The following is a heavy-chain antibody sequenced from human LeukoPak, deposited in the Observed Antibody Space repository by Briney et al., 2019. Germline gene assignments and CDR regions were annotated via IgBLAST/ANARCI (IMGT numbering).Heavy chain of an antibody. Sequence: PGGSLRLSCAASGFTFSSYNMNWVRQAPGKGLERVAVISYDGSNKYYADSVKGRFTISRDNSKNTLYLQMNSLRAEDTAVYYCARDCITMVRGVIFSGMDVWGKGTTVTVSS. CDR1: GFTFSSYN. D-gene: IGHD3-10*01. J-gene: IGHJ6*03. V-gene: IGHV3-30*04. CDR2: ISYDGSNK. CDR3: ARDCITMVRGVIFSGMDV.